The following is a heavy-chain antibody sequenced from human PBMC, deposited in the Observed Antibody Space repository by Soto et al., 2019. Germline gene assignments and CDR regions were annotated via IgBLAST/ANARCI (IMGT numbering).Heavy chain of an antibody. CDR2: LWFDGSNK. CDR1: GFTFSSYA. CDR3: ARGQLPAATTYFDF. D-gene: IGHD2-15*01. V-gene: IGHV3-33*01. J-gene: IGHJ4*02. Sequence: QVHLVESGGGVVQPGGSLRLSCAASGFTFSSYAIHWVRQAPGKGLEWVAILWFDGSNKYYADSVKGRFSISRDNSKNTLFLQMDSLRAEDTAVYYCARGQLPAATTYFDFWGQGTLVIVSS.